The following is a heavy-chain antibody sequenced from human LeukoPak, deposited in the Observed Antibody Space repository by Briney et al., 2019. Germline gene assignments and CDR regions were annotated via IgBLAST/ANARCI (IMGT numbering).Heavy chain of an antibody. J-gene: IGHJ6*03. Sequence: SETLSLTCTVSGYSISSGYYWGWIRQPPGKGLEWIGNIYNSGSTYYNPSLKGRVTISVDTSKNQFSLKLSSVTAADTAAYYCARLGYCSGGSCYYYYYMDVWGKGTTVTVSS. CDR3: ARLGYCSGGSCYYYYYMDV. CDR1: GYSISSGYY. CDR2: IYNSGST. D-gene: IGHD2-15*01. V-gene: IGHV4-38-2*02.